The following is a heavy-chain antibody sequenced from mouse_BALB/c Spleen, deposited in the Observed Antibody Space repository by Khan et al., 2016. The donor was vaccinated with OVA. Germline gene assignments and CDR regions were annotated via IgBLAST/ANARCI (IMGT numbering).Heavy chain of an antibody. Sequence: EVQLQESGAELVKPGASVKLSCTASGFTIKDTYIHWVKQRPEQGLEWIGRIDPANGNTDNVPKFQGKATMTADSSSNTAFLQLISLTSEDSAVYYCARPFYYYDALDCWGQGTSVTVSS. CDR1: GFTIKDTY. J-gene: IGHJ4*01. CDR3: ARPFYYYDALDC. CDR2: IDPANGNT. V-gene: IGHV14-3*02. D-gene: IGHD1-1*01.